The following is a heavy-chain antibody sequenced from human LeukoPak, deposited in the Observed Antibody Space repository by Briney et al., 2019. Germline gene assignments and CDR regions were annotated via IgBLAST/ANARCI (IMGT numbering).Heavy chain of an antibody. CDR3: AKDSSEARGWYDY. J-gene: IGHJ4*02. CDR2: IWYGGSNK. V-gene: IGHV3-30*02. CDR1: GFTFSSYG. D-gene: IGHD6-19*01. Sequence: GGSLRLSCAASGFTFSSYGMHWVRQAPGKGLEWVAVIWYGGSNKYYADSVKGQFTISRDNSKNTLYLQMNSLRAEDTAVYYCAKDSSEARGWYDYWGQGTLVTVSS.